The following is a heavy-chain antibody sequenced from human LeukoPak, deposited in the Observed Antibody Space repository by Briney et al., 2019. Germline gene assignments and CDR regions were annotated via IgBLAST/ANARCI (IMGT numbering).Heavy chain of an antibody. CDR3: ASSGFSSSWTRNGYYFDY. D-gene: IGHD6-13*01. CDR2: INHSGST. Sequence: SETLSLTCAVYGGSFSGYYWSWIRQPPGKGLEWIGEINHSGSTNYNPSLKSRVTISVDTSKNQFSLKLSSVTAADTAVYYRASSGFSSSWTRNGYYFDYWGQGTLVTVSS. V-gene: IGHV4-34*01. CDR1: GGSFSGYY. J-gene: IGHJ4*02.